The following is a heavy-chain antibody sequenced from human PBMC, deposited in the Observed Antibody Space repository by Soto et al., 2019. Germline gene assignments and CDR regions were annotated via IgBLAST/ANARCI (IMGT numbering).Heavy chain of an antibody. CDR2: TSYDGTNN. J-gene: IGHJ4*02. CDR1: GFTFRSYV. CDR3: ARWGTPGGLDV. D-gene: IGHD3-16*01. Sequence: QVQLVESGGGVVQPGTSLRLSCVGSGFTFRSYVIHWVRQAPGKGLEWVALTSYDGTNNYYGDSVKGRFTISRDNSKNTVDLQMDSLRLEDTSLYCFARWGTPGGLDVWGPGTLVSVSS. V-gene: IGHV3-30*19.